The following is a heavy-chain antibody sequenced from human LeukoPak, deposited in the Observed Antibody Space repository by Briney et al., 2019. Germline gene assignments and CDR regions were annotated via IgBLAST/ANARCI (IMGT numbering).Heavy chain of an antibody. CDR1: GFTFSSYG. J-gene: IGHJ4*02. CDR2: IRYDGSNK. D-gene: IGHD3-10*01. CDR3: ARVRVRGVIISFDY. Sequence: GGSLRLSCAASGFTFSSYGMHWVRQAPGKGLEWVAFIRYDGSNKYYADSVKGRFTISRDNSKNTLYLQMNSLRAEDTAVYYCARVRVRGVIISFDYWGQGTLVTVSS. V-gene: IGHV3-30*02.